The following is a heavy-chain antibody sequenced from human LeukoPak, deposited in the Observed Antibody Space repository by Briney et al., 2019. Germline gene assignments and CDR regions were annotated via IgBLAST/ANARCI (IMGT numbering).Heavy chain of an antibody. Sequence: PSETLSLTCTVSGGSISSSSYYWGWIRQPPGKGLEWIGSIYYSGSTYYNPSLKSRVTISVDTSKNQFSLTLSSVTAADTAVYYCATHQNYYDSSGSIAQIDYWGQGTLVTVSS. J-gene: IGHJ4*02. CDR2: IYYSGST. V-gene: IGHV4-39*01. D-gene: IGHD3-22*01. CDR3: ATHQNYYDSSGSIAQIDY. CDR1: GGSISSSSYY.